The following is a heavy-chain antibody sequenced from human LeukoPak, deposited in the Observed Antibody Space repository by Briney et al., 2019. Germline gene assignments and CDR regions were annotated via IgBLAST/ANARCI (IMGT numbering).Heavy chain of an antibody. Sequence: GGSLRLSCAASGFTISTNYMSWVRQAPGKGLEWVSVMYTGGSTYYADSVKGRFIIFRDNSKNTLYLQMNSLRAEDTALYYCARAPFYYDSSGYPYFDGWGQGTLVTVSS. J-gene: IGHJ4*02. CDR3: ARAPFYYDSSGYPYFDG. D-gene: IGHD3-22*01. V-gene: IGHV3-53*01. CDR2: MYTGGST. CDR1: GFTISTNY.